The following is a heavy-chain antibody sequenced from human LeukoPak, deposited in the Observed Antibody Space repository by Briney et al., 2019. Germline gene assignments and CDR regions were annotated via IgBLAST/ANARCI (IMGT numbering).Heavy chain of an antibody. Sequence: PGRSLRLSCAASGFTFSSYAMHWVRQAPGKGLEWVAVISYDGSNKYYADSVKGRFTISRDNSKNTLYLQTNSLRAEDTAVYYCARTEPDAEYFQHWGQGTLVTVSS. D-gene: IGHD1-14*01. V-gene: IGHV3-30*04. CDR3: ARTEPDAEYFQH. CDR1: GFTFSSYA. CDR2: ISYDGSNK. J-gene: IGHJ1*01.